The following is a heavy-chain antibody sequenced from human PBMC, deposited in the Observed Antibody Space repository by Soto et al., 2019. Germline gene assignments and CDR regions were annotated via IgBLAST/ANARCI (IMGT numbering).Heavy chain of an antibody. Sequence: SETLSLTCTVSGGSISSYYWSWIRQPPGKGLEWIGYIYYSGSTNYNPSLKCRVTISVDTSKNQFSLKLSSVTAADTAVYYCARGELLVPYYFDYWGQGTLVTVSS. V-gene: IGHV4-59*01. CDR3: ARGELLVPYYFDY. D-gene: IGHD1-26*01. J-gene: IGHJ4*02. CDR1: GGSISSYY. CDR2: IYYSGST.